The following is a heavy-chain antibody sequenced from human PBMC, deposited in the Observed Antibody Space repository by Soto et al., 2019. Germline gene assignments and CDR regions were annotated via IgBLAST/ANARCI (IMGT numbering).Heavy chain of an antibody. Sequence: QITLKESGPTLVKPTQTLTLACTFSGFSLSTSGVGVGWIRQPPGKALEWLALIYWDDDKRYSPSLKSRLTITKDTSKNQVVLTMTNMDPVDTASYYCARNGAGYRWFKYWGQGTLVTVSS. J-gene: IGHJ4*02. V-gene: IGHV2-5*02. D-gene: IGHD3-10*01. CDR3: ARNGAGYRWFKY. CDR1: GFSLSTSGVG. CDR2: IYWDDDK.